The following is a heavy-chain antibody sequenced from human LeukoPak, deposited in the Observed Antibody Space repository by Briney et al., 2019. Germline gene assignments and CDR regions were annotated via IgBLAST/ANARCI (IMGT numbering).Heavy chain of an antibody. V-gene: IGHV1-18*01. J-gene: IGHJ5*02. D-gene: IGHD3-10*01. CDR3: ARDFGGGFGDLPWFDP. CDR1: GYTFTSYG. Sequence: ASVKVSCKASGYTFTSYGISWVRQAPGQGLEWMGWISAYNGNTNYAQKLQGRVTMTTDTSTSTAYMELRSLRSDDTAVYYCARDFGGGFGDLPWFDPWGQGTLVTVSS. CDR2: ISAYNGNT.